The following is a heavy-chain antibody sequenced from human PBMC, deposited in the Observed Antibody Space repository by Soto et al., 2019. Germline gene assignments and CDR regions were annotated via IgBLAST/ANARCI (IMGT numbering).Heavy chain of an antibody. CDR3: GRGKPSGYRFGPRYFFYYGLDV. V-gene: IGHV4-34*01. J-gene: IGHJ6*02. D-gene: IGHD5-18*01. CDR2: VRPSGST. CDR1: IASPGYHY. Sequence: SETLSLTCAVFIASPGYHYWPWIRQAPVKGLERIGEVRPSGSTDYKPSLKRRLTLSLVTSKNQFSRKVGFLLAAVTPVYFCGRGKPSGYRFGPRYFFYYGLDVWSPGTTVTVSS.